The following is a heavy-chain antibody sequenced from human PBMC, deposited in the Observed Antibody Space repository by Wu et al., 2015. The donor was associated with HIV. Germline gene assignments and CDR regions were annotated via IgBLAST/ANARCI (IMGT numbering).Heavy chain of an antibody. J-gene: IGHJ4*02. CDR1: GYTFTGYY. D-gene: IGHD6-19*01. CDR3: ARAPGGWYLDY. Sequence: QVQLVQSGAEVKKPGASVKVSCKASGYTFTGYYMHWVRQAPGQGLEWMGWINPNSGGTNYAQKFQGRVTMTRDTSTSTVYMELSSLRSEDTAVYYCARAPGGWYLDYVGPGNAGPPSPQ. CDR2: INPNSGGT. V-gene: IGHV1-2*02.